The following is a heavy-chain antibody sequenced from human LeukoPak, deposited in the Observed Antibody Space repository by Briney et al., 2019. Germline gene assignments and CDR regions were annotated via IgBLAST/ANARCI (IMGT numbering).Heavy chain of an antibody. CDR2: FDPEDGET. D-gene: IGHD3/OR15-3a*01. V-gene: IGHV1-24*01. CDR3: ATVLLKDQADVRALDG. CDR1: GYTLTELS. Sequence: ASVKVSCKVSGYTLTELSMHWVRQAPGKGLEWMGGFDPEDGETIYAQKFQGRVTMTEDTSTDTAYMELSSLISEDTAVYYCATVLLKDQADVRALDGWGQGVLVTIS. J-gene: IGHJ1*01.